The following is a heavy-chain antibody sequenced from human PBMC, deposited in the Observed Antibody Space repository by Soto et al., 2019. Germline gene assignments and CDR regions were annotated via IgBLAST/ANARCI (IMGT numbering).Heavy chain of an antibody. J-gene: IGHJ4*02. CDR1: GFTFSSYG. D-gene: IGHD4-17*01. V-gene: IGHV3-30*18. CDR2: ISYDGSNK. CDR3: AKTGYSDYGDYLTYDYFDY. Sequence: LRLSCAASGFTFSSYGMHWVRQATGKGLEWVAVISYDGSNKYYADSVKGRFTISRDNSKNTLYLQMNSLRAEDTAVYYCAKTGYSDYGDYLTYDYFDYWGQGTLVTVSS.